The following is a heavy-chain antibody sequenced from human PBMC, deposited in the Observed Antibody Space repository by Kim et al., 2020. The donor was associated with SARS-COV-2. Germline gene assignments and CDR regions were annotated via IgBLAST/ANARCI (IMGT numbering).Heavy chain of an antibody. D-gene: IGHD6-13*01. CDR3: ARDLFGIGWGSSWYRDWFDP. Sequence: ASVKVSCKASGYTFTGYYMHWVRQAPGQGLEWMGWINPNSGGTNYAQKFQGRVTMTRDTSISTAYMELSRLRSDDTAVYYCARDLFGIGWGSSWYRDWFDPWGQGTLVTVSS. CDR2: INPNSGGT. J-gene: IGHJ5*02. CDR1: GYTFTGYY. V-gene: IGHV1-2*02.